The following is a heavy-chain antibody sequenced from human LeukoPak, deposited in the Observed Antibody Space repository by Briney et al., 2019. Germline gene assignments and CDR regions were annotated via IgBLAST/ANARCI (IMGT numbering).Heavy chain of an antibody. CDR1: GFTFSSYA. CDR3: ARDFDYDSSGSEY. Sequence: GGSLRLSCAASGFTFSSYAMHWVRQAPGKGLEWVAVISYDGSNKYYADSVKGRFTISRDNSKNTLYLQMNSLRAEDTAVYYCARDFDYDSSGSEYWGQGTLVTVSS. V-gene: IGHV3-30-3*01. J-gene: IGHJ4*02. D-gene: IGHD3-22*01. CDR2: ISYDGSNK.